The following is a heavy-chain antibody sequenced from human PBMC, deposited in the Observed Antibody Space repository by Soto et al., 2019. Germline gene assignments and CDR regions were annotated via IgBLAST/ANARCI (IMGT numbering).Heavy chain of an antibody. Sequence: GGSLRLSCAASGFTFSNAWMSWVRQAPGKGLEWVGRIKSKTDGGTTDYAAPVKGRFTISRDDSKNTLYLQMNSLKTEDTAVYYCTTWLGGDILTEPYYYLDVWGKGTTVTVSS. CDR3: TTWLGGDILTEPYYYLDV. V-gene: IGHV3-15*01. D-gene: IGHD3-9*01. CDR2: IKSKTDGGTT. J-gene: IGHJ6*03. CDR1: GFTFSNAW.